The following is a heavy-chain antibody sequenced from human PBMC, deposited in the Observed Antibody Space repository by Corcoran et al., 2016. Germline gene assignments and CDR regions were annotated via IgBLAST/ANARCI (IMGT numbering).Heavy chain of an antibody. Sequence: QVQLQESGPGLVKPSETLSLTCTVSGGSVSSGSYYWSWIRQPPGKGLEWIGYIYYSGSTNYNPSLKSRVTISVDTSKNQFSLKLSSVTAADTAVYDWARDTRVGCSGGSCASSYYFDYWGQGTLVTVSS. V-gene: IGHV4-61*01. J-gene: IGHJ4*02. D-gene: IGHD2-15*01. CDR2: IYYSGST. CDR3: ARDTRVGCSGGSCASSYYFDY. CDR1: GGSVSSGSYY.